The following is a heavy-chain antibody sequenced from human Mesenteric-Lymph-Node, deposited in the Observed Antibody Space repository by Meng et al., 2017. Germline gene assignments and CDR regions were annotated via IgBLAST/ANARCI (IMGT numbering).Heavy chain of an antibody. CDR3: ARGPAAAIPEWFDL. V-gene: IGHV1-69*02. J-gene: IGHJ5*02. CDR1: GGTVSSYT. CDR2: IIPILGIA. Sequence: LLSGAYVKKPGSSVMFSCKVFGGTVSSYTISWVRQAPGQGLEWMGRIIPILGIANYAQKFQGRVTINADKTTSTAYMELSSLRSEDTAVYYCARGPAAAIPEWFDLWGQGTLVTVSS. D-gene: IGHD2-2*02.